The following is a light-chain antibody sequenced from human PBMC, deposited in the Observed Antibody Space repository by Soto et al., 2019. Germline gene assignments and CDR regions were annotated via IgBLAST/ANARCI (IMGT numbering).Light chain of an antibody. CDR2: AAS. CDR3: QQSYRTPNT. V-gene: IGKV1-39*01. J-gene: IGKJ5*01. Sequence: IQMTQSPSSLSASVGDRVTITCRASQSIHNYLNWYQQKPGKAPRLLIYAASSLQSGVPSRFSGSGSGTDFTLTISSLQPEDFATYYCQQSYRTPNTFGQGTRLEIK. CDR1: QSIHNY.